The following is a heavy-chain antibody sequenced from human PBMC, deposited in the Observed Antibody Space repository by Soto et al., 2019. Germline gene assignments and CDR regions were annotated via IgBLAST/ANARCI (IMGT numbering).Heavy chain of an antibody. V-gene: IGHV3-33*01. J-gene: IGHJ1*01. CDR1: GFTFSSYG. CDR2: IWYDGSNK. D-gene: IGHD1-26*01. Sequence: GGSLRLSCAASGFTFSSYGMHWVRQAPGKGLEWVAVIWYDGSNKYYADSVKGRFTISRDNSKNTLYLQMNSLRAEDTAVYYCARDLDVGGSDKDFQHWGQGTLVTVSS. CDR3: ARDLDVGGSDKDFQH.